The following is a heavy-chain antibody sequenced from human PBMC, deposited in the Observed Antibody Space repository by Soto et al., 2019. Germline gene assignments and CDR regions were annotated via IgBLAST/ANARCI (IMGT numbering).Heavy chain of an antibody. Sequence: QVQLVQSGGEVKRPGASVRVSCKASGYTFNTYGISWVRQAPGQGLEWMGWISAYNGHTDYAQKFQGRVTMTTDTSTNTVSMELRGLRSDDTAVYYCARGRTWGARDFDDWGQGTLVTVSS. J-gene: IGHJ4*02. CDR3: ARGRTWGARDFDD. V-gene: IGHV1-18*01. CDR1: GYTFNTYG. D-gene: IGHD3-16*01. CDR2: ISAYNGHT.